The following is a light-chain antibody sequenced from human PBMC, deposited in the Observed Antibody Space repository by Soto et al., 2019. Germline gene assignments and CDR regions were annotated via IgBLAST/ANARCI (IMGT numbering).Light chain of an antibody. V-gene: IGLV1-47*02. CDR1: SSNIGSNY. CDR2: GNN. J-gene: IGLJ1*01. Sequence: QSVLTQPHSASGTPGQRVTIYCSGSSSNIGSNYVYWYQQLPGTAPKLLIYGNNQRPSGVPDRFSGSKSGTSASLAISGLRSEDEADYYCAAWDDSLSGYYVFGTGTKLTVL. CDR3: AAWDDSLSGYYV.